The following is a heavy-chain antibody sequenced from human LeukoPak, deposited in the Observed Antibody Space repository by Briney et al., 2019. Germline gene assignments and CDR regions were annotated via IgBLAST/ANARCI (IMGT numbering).Heavy chain of an antibody. V-gene: IGHV3-30*02. CDR1: GFTFSNYA. J-gene: IGHJ6*04. CDR3: AKDRCSGGSCLWMDV. CDR2: IRYDESNK. Sequence: GGSLRLSCAASGFTFSNYAMHWVRQAPGKGLDWVAFIRYDESNKDYADSVKGRFTISRDNSKNTLYLQMNSLRVEDTAVYYCAKDRCSGGSCLWMDVWGKGTTVTVSS. D-gene: IGHD2-15*01.